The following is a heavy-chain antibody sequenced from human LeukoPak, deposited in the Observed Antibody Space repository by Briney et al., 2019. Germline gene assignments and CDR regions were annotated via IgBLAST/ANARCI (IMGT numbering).Heavy chain of an antibody. CDR3: ARTMTTVMPRADWFDP. D-gene: IGHD4-11*01. CDR2: TYYRSKWYN. V-gene: IGHV6-1*01. CDR1: GDSVSSNSAA. Sequence: SQTLSLACAISGDSVSSNSAAWNWIRQSPSRGLEWLGRTYYRSKWYNDYAVSVKSRITINPDTSKNQFSLQLNSVTPEDTAVYYCARTMTTVMPRADWFDPWGQGTLATVSS. J-gene: IGHJ5*02.